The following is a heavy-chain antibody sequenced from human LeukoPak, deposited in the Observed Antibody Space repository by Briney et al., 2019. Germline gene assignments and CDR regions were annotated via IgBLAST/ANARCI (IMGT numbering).Heavy chain of an antibody. CDR1: GGSISGGGYY. Sequence: SETLSLTCTVSGGSISGGGYYWSWIRQHPGKGLEWIGYIYYSGSTYYNPSLKSRVTISVDTSKSQFSLKLSSVTAADTAVYYCARSSGRYYYDSSGYHHRAEYFQHWGQGTLVTVSS. J-gene: IGHJ1*01. V-gene: IGHV4-31*03. D-gene: IGHD3-22*01. CDR3: ARSSGRYYYDSSGYHHRAEYFQH. CDR2: IYYSGST.